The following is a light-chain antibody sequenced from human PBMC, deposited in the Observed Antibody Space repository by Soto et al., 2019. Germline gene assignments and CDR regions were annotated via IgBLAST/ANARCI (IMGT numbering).Light chain of an antibody. J-gene: IGLJ3*02. CDR3: SSFASSNTWV. CDR2: EVT. CDR1: SSDVGAYNY. V-gene: IGLV2-8*01. Sequence: QSVLTQPPSASGSPGQSVTISCTGTSSDVGAYNYVSWYQQHAGKAPKLVIYEVTNRPSGVPDRFSGSKSANTASQTVSGLQAAYAADYYCSSFASSNTWVFGGGTKLTVL.